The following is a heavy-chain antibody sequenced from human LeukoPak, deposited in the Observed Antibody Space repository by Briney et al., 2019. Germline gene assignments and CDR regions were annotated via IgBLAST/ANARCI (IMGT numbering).Heavy chain of an antibody. CDR2: IIPIFGTA. D-gene: IGHD6-19*01. Sequence: ASVKVSCKASGGTFSSYAISWVRQAPGQGLEWMGGIIPIFGTANYAQKFQSRVTITADESTSTAYMELSSLRSEDTAVYYCASGIAVAAGDDYWGQGTLVTVSS. J-gene: IGHJ4*02. CDR3: ASGIAVAAGDDY. CDR1: GGTFSSYA. V-gene: IGHV1-69*13.